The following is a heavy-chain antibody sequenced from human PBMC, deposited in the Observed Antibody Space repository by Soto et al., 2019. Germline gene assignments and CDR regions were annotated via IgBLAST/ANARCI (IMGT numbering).Heavy chain of an antibody. Sequence: SETLSLTCAVSGGSISSGGYYWSWIRQHPGKGLEWIGYIYYSGSTYYNPSLKSRVTISVDASKNQFSLKLSSVTASDTAVYYCARDVRVVPSIYYFDYWGQGTLVTVSS. D-gene: IGHD2-2*01. CDR2: IYYSGST. V-gene: IGHV4-31*11. J-gene: IGHJ4*02. CDR1: GGSISSGGYY. CDR3: ARDVRVVPSIYYFDY.